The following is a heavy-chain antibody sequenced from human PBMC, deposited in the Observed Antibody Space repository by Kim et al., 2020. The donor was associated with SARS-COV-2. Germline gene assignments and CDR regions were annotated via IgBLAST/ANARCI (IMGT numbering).Heavy chain of an antibody. CDR2: T. CDR3: ATGTGGGWFDS. J-gene: IGHJ5*01. D-gene: IGHD3-10*01. V-gene: IGHV4-31*02. Sequence: TYSTPSLKSRVTISVDTSKNQFSLKLSSVTAADTAVYYWATGTGGGWFDSWGQGTLVTVSS.